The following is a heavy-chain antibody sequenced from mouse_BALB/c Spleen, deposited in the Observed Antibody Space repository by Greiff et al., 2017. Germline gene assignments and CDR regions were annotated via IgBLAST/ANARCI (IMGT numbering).Heavy chain of an antibody. CDR2: ISSGGST. V-gene: IGHV5-6-5*01. CDR1: GFTFSSYA. J-gene: IGHJ1*01. D-gene: IGHD1-1*01. Sequence: DVMLVESGGGLVKPGGSLKLSCAASGFTFSSYAMSWVRQTPEKRLEWVASISSGGSTYYPDSVKGRFTISRDNARNILYLQMSSLRSEDTAMYYCARGSYGSSYNWYFDVWGAGTTVTVSS. CDR3: ARGSYGSSYNWYFDV.